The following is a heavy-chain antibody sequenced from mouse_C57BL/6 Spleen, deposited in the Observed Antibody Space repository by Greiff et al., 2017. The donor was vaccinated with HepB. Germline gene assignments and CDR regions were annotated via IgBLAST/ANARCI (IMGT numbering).Heavy chain of an antibody. CDR3: ARMRCDGYHYYAMDY. CDR2: IYPGDGDT. CDR1: GYAFSSYW. D-gene: IGHD2-3*01. V-gene: IGHV1-80*01. J-gene: IGHJ4*01. Sequence: VQLQQSGAELVKPGASVKISCKASGYAFSSYWMNWVKQRPGKGLEWIGQIYPGDGDTNYNGKFKGKATLTADKSSSTAYMQLSSLTSEDSAVYFCARMRCDGYHYYAMDYWGQGTSVTISS.